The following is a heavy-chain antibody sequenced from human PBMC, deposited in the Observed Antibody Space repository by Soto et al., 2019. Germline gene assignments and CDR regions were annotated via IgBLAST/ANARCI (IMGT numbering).Heavy chain of an antibody. CDR1: GFTVSSNY. J-gene: IGHJ4*02. Sequence: PGGSLRLSCAASGFTVSSNYMSWLRQAPGKVLEWVSVIYSGGSTYYADSVKGRFTISRDNSKNTLYLQMNSLRAEDTAVYYCARAPTSIAAAGFYYFDYWGQGT. CDR3: ARAPTSIAAAGFYYFDY. CDR2: IYSGGST. D-gene: IGHD6-13*01. V-gene: IGHV3-66*01.